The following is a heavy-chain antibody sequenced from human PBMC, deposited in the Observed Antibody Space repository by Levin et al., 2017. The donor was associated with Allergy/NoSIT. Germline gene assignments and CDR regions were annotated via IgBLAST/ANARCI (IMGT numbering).Heavy chain of an antibody. CDR2: INPSGGST. Sequence: PGGSLRLSCKASGYTFTSYYMHWVRQAPGQGLEWMGIINPSGGSTSYAQKFQGRVTMTRDTSTSTVYMELSSLRSEDTAVYYCARENKYYDILTGYYRYYGMDVWGQGTTVTVSS. D-gene: IGHD3-9*01. CDR3: ARENKYYDILTGYYRYYGMDV. J-gene: IGHJ6*02. CDR1: GYTFTSYY. V-gene: IGHV1-46*01.